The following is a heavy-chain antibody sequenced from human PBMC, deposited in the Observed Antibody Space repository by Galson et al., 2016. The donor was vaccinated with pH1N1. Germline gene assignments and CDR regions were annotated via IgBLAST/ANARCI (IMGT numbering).Heavy chain of an antibody. J-gene: IGHJ4*02. CDR1: GFTFRSYA. D-gene: IGHD6-19*01. CDR3: AKDKRSGWSVVGGFMDH. CDR2: ISGGGTL. V-gene: IGHV3-23*01. Sequence: SLRLSCSVSGFTFRSYAMNWVRQAPGKGPEWVSVISGGGTLHYADSVRGRFTISRDNSNNTVYLQMNSLRAEDTGVYYCAKDKRSGWSVVGGFMDHWGQGTLVTVSS.